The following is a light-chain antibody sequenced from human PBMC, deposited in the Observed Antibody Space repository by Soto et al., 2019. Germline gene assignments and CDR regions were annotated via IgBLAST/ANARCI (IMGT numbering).Light chain of an antibody. CDR3: ATWDTSLNGVV. J-gene: IGLJ2*01. Sequence: QPVLTQPPSASGTPGQRVTISCSGSASNIGSNGINWYQQLPGTAPKLLIYSNNQRPSGVPDRFSGSKSGTSASLAISGLQSEDEADYSCATWDTSLNGVVFGGGTKLTVL. V-gene: IGLV1-44*01. CDR1: ASNIGSNG. CDR2: SNN.